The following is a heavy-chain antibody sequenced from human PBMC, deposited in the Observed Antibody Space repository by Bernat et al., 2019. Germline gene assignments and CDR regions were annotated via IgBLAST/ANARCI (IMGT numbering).Heavy chain of an antibody. CDR3: ARVSLYGAPASGMDV. D-gene: IGHD4-17*01. CDR2: IWYDGSNE. V-gene: IGHV3-33*08. J-gene: IGHJ6*02. Sequence: VQLVESGGGLIQPGGSLRLSCAASGFTVSSNYMSWVRQAPGKGLEWVAVIWYDGSNENYADSVKGRFTISRDNSKNTLYLQMNSLRAEDTAVYYCARVSLYGAPASGMDVWGQGTTVTVSS. CDR1: GFTVSSNY.